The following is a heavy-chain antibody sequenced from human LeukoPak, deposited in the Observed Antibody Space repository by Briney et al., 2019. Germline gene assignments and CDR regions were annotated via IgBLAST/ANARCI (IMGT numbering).Heavy chain of an antibody. V-gene: IGHV4-30-4*01. CDR3: AREVVVTGAFDY. CDR2: IYYSGST. Sequence: SGTLSLTCTVSGGSISSGDYYWSWIRQPPGKGLEWIGYIYYSGSTYYNPSLKSRVTISVDTSKNQFSLKLSSVTAADTAVYYCAREVVVTGAFDYWGQGTLVTVSS. D-gene: IGHD2-21*02. CDR1: GGSISSGDYY. J-gene: IGHJ4*02.